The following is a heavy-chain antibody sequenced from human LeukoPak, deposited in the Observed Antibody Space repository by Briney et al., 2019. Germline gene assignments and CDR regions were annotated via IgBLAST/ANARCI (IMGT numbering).Heavy chain of an antibody. CDR3: ARSSGWYGYYYYGMDV. CDR2: IGTAGDP. V-gene: IGHV3-13*05. Sequence: GGSLRLSCAASGFAFSSYDMHWVRHATGKGLEWASAIGTAGDPYYPGSVKGRLTISRENAKNSLYLQMNSLRAGDTAVYYCARSSGWYGYYYYGMDVWGKGTTVTVSS. J-gene: IGHJ6*04. CDR1: GFAFSSYD. D-gene: IGHD6-19*01.